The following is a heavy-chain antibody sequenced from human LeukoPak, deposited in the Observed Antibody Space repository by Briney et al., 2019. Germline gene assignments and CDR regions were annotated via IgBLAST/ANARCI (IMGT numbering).Heavy chain of an antibody. CDR1: GITLSNYG. CDR3: ARDRGYCSSTSCYDRRGYFDY. Sequence: GGSLRLSCAVSGITLSNYGMSWVRQAPGKGLEWVSVIYSGGSTYYADSVKGRFTISRDNSKNTLYLQMNSLRAEDTAVYYCARDRGYCSSTSCYDRRGYFDYWGQGTLVTVSS. J-gene: IGHJ4*02. CDR2: IYSGGST. V-gene: IGHV3-66*01. D-gene: IGHD2-2*01.